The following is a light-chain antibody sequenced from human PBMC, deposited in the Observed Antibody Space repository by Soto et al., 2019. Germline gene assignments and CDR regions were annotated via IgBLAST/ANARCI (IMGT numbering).Light chain of an antibody. CDR1: QTVTSSY. V-gene: IGKV3-20*01. CDR2: GAS. CDR3: QQYGSSPWT. Sequence: EIVLMQSPGTLSFSPGERATLSCRASQTVTSSYLAWYQQKPGQAPRLLMYGASSRATGIPDRFSGSGSGTDFTLTISRLEPEDFAVYYCQQYGSSPWTFGQGTKV. J-gene: IGKJ1*01.